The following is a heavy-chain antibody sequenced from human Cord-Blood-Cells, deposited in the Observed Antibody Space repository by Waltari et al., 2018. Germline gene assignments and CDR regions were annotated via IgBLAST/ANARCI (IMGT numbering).Heavy chain of an antibody. D-gene: IGHD5-12*01. J-gene: IGHJ4*02. V-gene: IGHV3-48*01. CDR3: ARDPRWLRFDY. CDR1: GFTFSSYS. CDR2: ISSSRSTI. Sequence: EVQLVESGGGLVQPGGSLRLSCAASGFTFSSYSMNWVRQAPGKGREWVSYISSSRSTIYYADSVKGRFTISRDNAKNSLYLQMNSLRAEDTAVYYCARDPRWLRFDYWGQGTLVTVSS.